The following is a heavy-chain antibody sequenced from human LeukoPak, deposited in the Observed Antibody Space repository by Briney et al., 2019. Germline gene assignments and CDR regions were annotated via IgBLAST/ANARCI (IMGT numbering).Heavy chain of an antibody. D-gene: IGHD6-13*01. CDR2: IKSKTDGGTT. Sequence: GGSLRLSCAASGFTFSNAWMSWVRQAPGKGLEWVGRIKSKTDGGTTDYAAPVKGRFTISRDDSKNTLYLQMNSLKTEDTAVYYCAKTPGYSSSCLDYWGQGTLATVSS. CDR1: GFTFSNAW. CDR3: AKTPGYSSSCLDY. J-gene: IGHJ4*02. V-gene: IGHV3-15*01.